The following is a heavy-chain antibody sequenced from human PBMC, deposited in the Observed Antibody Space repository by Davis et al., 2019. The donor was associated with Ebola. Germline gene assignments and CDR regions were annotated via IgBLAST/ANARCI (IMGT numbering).Heavy chain of an antibody. CDR2: INHGGRT. J-gene: IGHJ4*02. Sequence: GSLRLSCAVYGGSFSGYYWNWVRQSPGKGLEWIGEINHGGRTKYNPSLKSRVTMSVDSSRNQISLKLTSVTAADTAIYYCVRSVPPVSSTSTSGDYLDYWGQGTLVTVSS. CDR1: GGSFSGYY. V-gene: IGHV4-34*01. CDR3: VRSVPPVSSTSTSGDYLDY. D-gene: IGHD6-6*01.